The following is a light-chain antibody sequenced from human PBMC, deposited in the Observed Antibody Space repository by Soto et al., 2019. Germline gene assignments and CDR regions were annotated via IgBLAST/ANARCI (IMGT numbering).Light chain of an antibody. CDR1: QSIRSW. J-gene: IGKJ2*01. CDR2: KAS. Sequence: DIQRTQSPSTLSASVGDRVTITCRASQSIRSWLAWYQQKPGKAPRILIYKASNLQSVVPSRFSGSGSGTEFNLTISRLQTDDFATYDCQQYNSYSYTFGQGTKVDIK. V-gene: IGKV1-5*03. CDR3: QQYNSYSYT.